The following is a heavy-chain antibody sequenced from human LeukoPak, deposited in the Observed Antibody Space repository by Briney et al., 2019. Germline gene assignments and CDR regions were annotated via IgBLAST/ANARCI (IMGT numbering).Heavy chain of an antibody. CDR1: GFTVSSNY. Sequence: PGGSLRLSCAASGFTVSSNYMSWVRQAPGKGLEWVSVIYSGGSTYYADSVKGRFTISRDNSKNTLYLQMNSLRAEDTAVYYCAKGQGLSYRENYFDYWGQGTLVTVSS. D-gene: IGHD1-14*01. CDR2: IYSGGST. CDR3: AKGQGLSYRENYFDY. J-gene: IGHJ4*02. V-gene: IGHV3-53*01.